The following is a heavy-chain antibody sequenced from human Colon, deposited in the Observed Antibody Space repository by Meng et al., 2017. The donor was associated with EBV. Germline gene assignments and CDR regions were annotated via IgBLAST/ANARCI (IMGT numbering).Heavy chain of an antibody. Sequence: LQLQASAPRIVTPSGTLSPTFAVSGTSITSSNWWSWVRQPPGKGLEWMGEIYYGRSTNYNPSLKSRVTISLDESKNQFSLMLASMTAADTAVYYCASLYGDFAFWGQGTLVTVSS. V-gene: IGHV4-4*02. CDR1: GTSITSSNW. CDR2: IYYGRST. CDR3: ASLYGDFAF. D-gene: IGHD4-17*01. J-gene: IGHJ4*02.